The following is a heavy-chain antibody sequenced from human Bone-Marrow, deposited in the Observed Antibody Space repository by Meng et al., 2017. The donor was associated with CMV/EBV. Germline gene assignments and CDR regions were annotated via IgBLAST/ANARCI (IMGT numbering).Heavy chain of an antibody. CDR2: ISYDGSNK. Sequence: GESLKISCAASGFTFSSYAMHWVRQAPGKGLEWVAVISYDGSNKYYADSVKGRFTISRDNSKNTLYLQMNSLRAEDTAVYYCAKEEYSSSWYGYYGMDVWGQGTTVTGSS. CDR3: AKEEYSSSWYGYYGMDV. CDR1: GFTFSSYA. D-gene: IGHD6-13*01. J-gene: IGHJ6*01. V-gene: IGHV3-30*04.